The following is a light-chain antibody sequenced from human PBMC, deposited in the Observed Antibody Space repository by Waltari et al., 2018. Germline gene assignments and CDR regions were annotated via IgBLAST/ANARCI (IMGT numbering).Light chain of an antibody. Sequence: DIQMTQSPSSLSASVGDTVTITCRASQSIGSFLNWHQQKPGKAPKLLIYAASTLESGVPSRFSGRESGTDFTLTITSLHPGDFATYYCQQSYNIPPSFGQGTKVEIK. CDR1: QSIGSF. CDR3: QQSYNIPPS. J-gene: IGKJ1*01. CDR2: AAS. V-gene: IGKV1-39*01.